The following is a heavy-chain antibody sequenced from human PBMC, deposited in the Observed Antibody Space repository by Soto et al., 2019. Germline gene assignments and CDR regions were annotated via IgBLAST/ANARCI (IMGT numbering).Heavy chain of an antibody. Sequence: EVQVVESGGGLVQPGGSLRLSCAASGFSRSNHWMGWVRQAPGKGLVWVAKIKSDGSENYDVDSVKGRFIISRDNARNSQYLQMNSPRAEDTAVYYCARGPNYGDRTDYFDSWGQGTLVTVSS. CDR1: GFSRSNHW. D-gene: IGHD2-21*02. CDR3: ARGPNYGDRTDYFDS. CDR2: IKSDGSEN. V-gene: IGHV3-7*01. J-gene: IGHJ4*02.